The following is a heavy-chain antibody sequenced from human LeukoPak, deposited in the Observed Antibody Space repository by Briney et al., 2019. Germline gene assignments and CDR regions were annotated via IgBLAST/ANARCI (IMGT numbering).Heavy chain of an antibody. J-gene: IGHJ3*02. V-gene: IGHV6-1*01. CDR3: ARDLDGDYVVGAFDI. CDR2: TYYRSKWYH. CDR1: GDSISSNSAA. Sequence: SQTLSLTRAISGDSISSNSAAWNWIRQSPSRGLEWLGRTYYRSKWYHDYALSVKSRITINPDTSKNQFSLQLNSVTPEDTAVYYCARDLDGDYVVGAFDIWGQGTMVTVSS. D-gene: IGHD4-17*01.